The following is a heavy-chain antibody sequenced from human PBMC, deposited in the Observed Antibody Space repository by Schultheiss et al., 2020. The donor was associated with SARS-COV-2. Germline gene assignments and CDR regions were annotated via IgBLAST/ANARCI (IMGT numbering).Heavy chain of an antibody. CDR3: ARGASSIAARRGGGWFDP. V-gene: IGHV4-4*02. J-gene: IGHJ5*02. CDR1: GGSISSSNW. CDR2: IYYSGST. D-gene: IGHD6-6*01. Sequence: SETLSLTCAVSGGSISSSNWWSWVRQPPGKGLEWIGYIYYSGSTNYNPSLKSRVTISVDTSKNQFSLKLSSVTAADTAVYYCARGASSIAARRGGGWFDPWGQGTLVTVSS.